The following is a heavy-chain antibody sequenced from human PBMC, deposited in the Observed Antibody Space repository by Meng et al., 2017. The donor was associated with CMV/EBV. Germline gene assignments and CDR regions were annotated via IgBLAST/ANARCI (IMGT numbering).Heavy chain of an antibody. CDR3: ARQHNSSSWIINWFDP. CDR2: INPNSGGT. J-gene: IGHJ5*02. Sequence: QVQLGTSGAEVKKPGASVKVSCKASGYTFTGYYMHWVRQAPGQGLEWMGWINPNSGGTNYAQKFQGRVTMTRDTSISTAYMELSRLRSDDTAVYYCARQHNSSSWIINWFDPWGQGTLVTVSS. V-gene: IGHV1-2*02. D-gene: IGHD6-13*01. CDR1: GYTFTGYY.